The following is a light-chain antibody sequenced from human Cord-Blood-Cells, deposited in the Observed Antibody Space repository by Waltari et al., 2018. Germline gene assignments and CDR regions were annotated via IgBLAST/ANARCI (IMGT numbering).Light chain of an antibody. J-gene: IGLJ1*01. CDR1: RSDVWSYNL. Sequence: QSALTQPASVSGSPGQSITISCPGTRSDVWSYNLFSWYQQHPGKAPKRMIYEGSKRPSGVSNRFSGSKSGNTASLTISGLQAEDEADYYCCSYAGSSTYVFGTGTKVTVL. CDR3: CSYAGSSTYV. CDR2: EGS. V-gene: IGLV2-23*01.